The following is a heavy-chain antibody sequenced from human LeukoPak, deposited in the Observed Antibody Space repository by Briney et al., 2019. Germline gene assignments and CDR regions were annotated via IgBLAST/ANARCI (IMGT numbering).Heavy chain of an antibody. CDR2: ISASGGST. CDR3: AKGEDCSSVNCRPPRAYGMDV. V-gene: IGHV3-23*01. D-gene: IGHD2-2*01. Sequence: GGSLRLSCAASGFTFSSYGMTWVRQAPGKGLEWVSGISASGGSTYYADSVKGRFTISRGNSKNTLYLQMNNLRAEDTAVYYCAKGEDCSSVNCRPPRAYGMDVWGKGSTVTVSS. CDR1: GFTFSSYG. J-gene: IGHJ6*04.